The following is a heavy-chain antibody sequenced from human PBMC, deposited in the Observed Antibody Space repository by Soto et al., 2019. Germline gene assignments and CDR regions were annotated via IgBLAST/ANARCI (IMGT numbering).Heavy chain of an antibody. CDR1: GETFTSYY. CDR3: ARIFSSGSGRMSLEH. V-gene: IGHV1-46*01. D-gene: IGHD3-10*01. Sequence: ASVKVSCTASGETFTSYYMNWVRQAPGQGLEWLGIINPSGGYTTYAQRFLGRVTMTSDTSKNQFSLNLSSMTAADTAVYYCARIFSSGSGRMSLEHWGQGALVTVSS. CDR2: INPSGGYT. J-gene: IGHJ4*02.